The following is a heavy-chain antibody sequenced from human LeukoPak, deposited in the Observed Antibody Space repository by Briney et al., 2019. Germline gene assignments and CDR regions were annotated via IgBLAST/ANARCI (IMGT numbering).Heavy chain of an antibody. CDR1: GGSISNSNNY. Sequence: SETLSLTRTVSGGSISNSNNYWGWIRQPPGKGLEWIGSIYYSGTTYYNPSLESRVTVSVDTSKNQFSLKLTSVTAADTAVYYCARSIATYGPTHNWFGPWGQGISVTVSS. V-gene: IGHV4-39*01. CDR2: IYYSGTT. CDR3: ARSIATYGPTHNWFGP. D-gene: IGHD6-6*01. J-gene: IGHJ5*02.